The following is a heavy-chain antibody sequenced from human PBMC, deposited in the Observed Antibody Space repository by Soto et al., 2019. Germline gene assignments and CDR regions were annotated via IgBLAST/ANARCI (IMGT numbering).Heavy chain of an antibody. J-gene: IGHJ6*02. CDR3: ARDREAVAGTEYGMDV. CDR1: GGSISSYY. D-gene: IGHD6-19*01. V-gene: IGHV4-4*07. Sequence: QVQLQESGPGLVKPSETLSLTFTVSGGSISSYYWSWIRQPAGKGLEWIGRIYTSGSTNYNPSLKSRVTMSVDTSKNQFSLKLSSVTAADTAVYYCARDREAVAGTEYGMDVWGQGTTVTVSS. CDR2: IYTSGST.